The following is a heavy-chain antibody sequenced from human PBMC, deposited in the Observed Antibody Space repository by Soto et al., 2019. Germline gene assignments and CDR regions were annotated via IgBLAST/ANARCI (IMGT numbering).Heavy chain of an antibody. CDR2: IGTAGDT. CDR1: GFTFSSYD. J-gene: IGHJ4*02. V-gene: IGHV3-13*01. Sequence: GGSLRLSCAASGFTFSSYDMHWVRQATGKGLEWVSAIGTAGDTYYPGSVKGRFTISRENAKNSLYLQMNSLRAGDTAVYYCVAVAGREKIDYWGQGTLVTVSS. CDR3: VAVAGREKIDY. D-gene: IGHD6-19*01.